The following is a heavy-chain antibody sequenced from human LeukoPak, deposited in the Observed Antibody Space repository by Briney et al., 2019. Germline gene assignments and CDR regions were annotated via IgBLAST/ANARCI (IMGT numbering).Heavy chain of an antibody. V-gene: IGHV4-34*01. CDR1: GGSFSGYY. CDR3: ARSGDDSGGYPDF. CDR2: INHSGST. D-gene: IGHD3-22*01. J-gene: IGHJ4*02. Sequence: SETLSLTCAVYGGSFSGYYWSWIRQPPGKGLEWIGEINHSGSTNYNPSLKSRVTISVDTSKNQFSLKLSSVTASDTAVYYCARSGDDSGGYPDFWGQGTLVTVSS.